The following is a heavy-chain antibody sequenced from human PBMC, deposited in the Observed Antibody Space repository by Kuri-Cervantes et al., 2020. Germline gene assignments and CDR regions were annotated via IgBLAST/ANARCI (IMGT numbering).Heavy chain of an antibody. D-gene: IGHD1-26*01. J-gene: IGHJ4*02. CDR1: GYTFTGYY. V-gene: IGHV1-2*02. Sequence: ASVKVSCKASGYTFTGYYMHWVRQAPGQGLEWMGWINPNSGGTNYAQKFQGRVTMTRDTSISTAYMELSRLRSDDTAVYYCARAPPVGATRVDYWGRGTLVTVSS. CDR3: ARAPPVGATRVDY. CDR2: INPNSGGT.